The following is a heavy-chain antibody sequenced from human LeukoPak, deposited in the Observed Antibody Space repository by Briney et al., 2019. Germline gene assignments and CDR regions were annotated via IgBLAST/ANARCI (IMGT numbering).Heavy chain of an antibody. CDR1: GLTFSIYS. V-gene: IGHV3-21*01. J-gene: IGHJ6*02. D-gene: IGHD4-17*01. CDR3: ARDRWTVTTLDYYYGMDV. CDR2: ISSSSSYI. Sequence: PGGSLRLSCAASGLTFSIYSMNWVRQAPGKGLEWVSSISSSSSYIYYADSVKGRFTISRDNAKNSLYLQMNSLRAEDTAVYYCARDRWTVTTLDYYYGMDVWGQGTTVTVSS.